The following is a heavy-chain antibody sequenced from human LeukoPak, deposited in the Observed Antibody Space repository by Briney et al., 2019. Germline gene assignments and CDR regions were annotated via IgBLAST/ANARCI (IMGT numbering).Heavy chain of an antibody. J-gene: IGHJ4*02. CDR1: GGTFSSYA. D-gene: IGHD3-9*01. CDR2: IIPIFGTA. CDR3: ASTYYDILTGYPHFDY. V-gene: IGHV1-69*13. Sequence: SVKVSCKASGGTFSSYAISWVRQAPGQGLEWMGGIIPIFGTANYAQKFQGRVTITADESTSTAYMELSRLRSEDTAVYYCASTYYDILTGYPHFDYWGQGTLVTVSS.